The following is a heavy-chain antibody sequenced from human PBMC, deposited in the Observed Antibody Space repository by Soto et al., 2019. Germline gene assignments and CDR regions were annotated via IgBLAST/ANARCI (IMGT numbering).Heavy chain of an antibody. V-gene: IGHV1-46*01. D-gene: IGHD6-13*01. CDR3: ARGLITAAGTPLGH. CDR1: GYTFINYY. Sequence: ASVKVSCKASGYTFINYYMHWVRQAPGQGLEWMGIINPGVFSTTYALKFHGRVTMTSEPSTSTVYMELSNLKSEDTAVYYCARGLITAAGTPLGHWGQGTPVPVSS. J-gene: IGHJ4*02. CDR2: INPGVFST.